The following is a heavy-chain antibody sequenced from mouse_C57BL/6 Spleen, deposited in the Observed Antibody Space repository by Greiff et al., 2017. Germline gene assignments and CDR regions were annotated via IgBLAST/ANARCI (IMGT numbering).Heavy chain of an antibody. V-gene: IGHV5-17*01. CDR1: GFTFSDYG. J-gene: IGHJ1*03. CDR2: ISSGSSTI. CDR3: ARKITTGFDV. D-gene: IGHD1-1*01. Sequence: EVMLVESGGGLVKPGGSLKLSCAASGFTFSDYGMHWVRQAPEKGLEWVAYISSGSSTIDYADTVKGRFTISRDNAKNTLFLQMTSLRSEDTAMYYCARKITTGFDVWGTGTTVTVSS.